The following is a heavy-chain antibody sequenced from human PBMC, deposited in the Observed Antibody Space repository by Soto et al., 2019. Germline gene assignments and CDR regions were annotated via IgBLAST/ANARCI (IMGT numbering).Heavy chain of an antibody. D-gene: IGHD3-10*01. CDR3: AKDQSRGTTLSYPDF. Sequence: VQLLESGGGSVQSGGSQRLSCVVSGYNFNNDVMTWVRQAPGKGLEGVSGITGGGEKTYYADSVKGRFTISRDNSKNTLYLQMKSLRTDDTAVYFCAKDQSRGTTLSYPDFWGRGTLVSV. CDR2: ITGGGEKT. V-gene: IGHV3-23*01. J-gene: IGHJ4*02. CDR1: GYNFNNDV.